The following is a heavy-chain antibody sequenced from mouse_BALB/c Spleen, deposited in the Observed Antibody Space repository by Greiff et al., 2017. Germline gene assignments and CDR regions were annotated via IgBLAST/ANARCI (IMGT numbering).Heavy chain of an antibody. V-gene: IGHV2-9*02. CDR2: IWAGGST. CDR3: ARDGNYDAWFAY. Sequence: QVHVKQSGPGLVAPSQSLSFTCTVSGFSLTSYGVHWVRQPPGKGLEWLGVIWAGGSTNYNSALMSRLSISKDNSKSQVFLKMNSLQTDDTAMYYCARDGNYDAWFAYWGQGTLVTVSA. J-gene: IGHJ3*01. CDR1: GFSLTSYG. D-gene: IGHD2-1*01.